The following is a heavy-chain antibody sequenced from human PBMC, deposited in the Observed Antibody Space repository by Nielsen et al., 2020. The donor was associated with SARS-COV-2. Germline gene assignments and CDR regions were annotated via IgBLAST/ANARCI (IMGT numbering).Heavy chain of an antibody. V-gene: IGHV1-2*06. CDR1: GYRFSVYY. J-gene: IGHJ4*02. CDR3: AGSGSGWYNFDS. D-gene: IGHD6-19*01. Sequence: ASVKVCKAPGYRFSVYYMHWVRQAPGQGLEWMGRINPNSGGPNYAQKFQGRVTMTWDTSISTAYMELSGLKSDDTAVFYCAGSGSGWYNFDSWGQGTLVTVSS. CDR2: INPNSGGP.